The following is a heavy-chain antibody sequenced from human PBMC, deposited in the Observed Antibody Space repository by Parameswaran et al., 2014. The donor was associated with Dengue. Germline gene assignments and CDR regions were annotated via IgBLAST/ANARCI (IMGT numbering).Heavy chain of an antibody. CDR2: ISAYNGNT. CDR3: ARDRRTVTTVARVPIDY. V-gene: IGHV1-18*01. D-gene: IGHD4-11*01. J-gene: IGHJ4*02. Sequence: WVRQAPGQGLEWMGWISAYNGNTNYAQKLQGRVTMTTDTSTSTAYMELRSLRSDDTAVYYCARDRRTVTTVARVPIDYWGQGTLVTVSS.